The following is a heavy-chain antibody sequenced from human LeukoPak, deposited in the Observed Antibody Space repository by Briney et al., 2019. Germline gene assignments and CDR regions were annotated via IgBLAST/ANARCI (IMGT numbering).Heavy chain of an antibody. CDR3: AKALSHCSGRTCLSDVDY. V-gene: IGHV3-23*01. CDR2: ISGSGSST. CDR1: GFTLSSYV. D-gene: IGHD2-15*01. Sequence: PGGSLRFSRSASGFTLSSYVMSGARQAPGKGLEWVSAISGSGSSTYYAESVKGRFTISRDNSKNTLYVQMNSLRAEDTAEYYCAKALSHCSGRTCLSDVDYWGQGTLVTVSS. J-gene: IGHJ4*02.